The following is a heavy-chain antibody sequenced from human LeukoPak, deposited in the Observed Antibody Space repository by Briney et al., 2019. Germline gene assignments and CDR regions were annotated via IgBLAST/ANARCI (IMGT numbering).Heavy chain of an antibody. V-gene: IGHV4-30-4*01. CDR2: IYYSGST. CDR3: ARVLAAAGGGDY. D-gene: IGHD6-13*01. CDR1: GGSISSGDYY. Sequence: SETLSLTCTVSGGSISSGDYYWSWIRQPPGKGLEWIGYIYYSGSTYYNPSLKSRVTISVDTSKNQFSLKLSSVTAADTAVYYCARVLAAAGGGDYWGQGTLVTVSS. J-gene: IGHJ4*02.